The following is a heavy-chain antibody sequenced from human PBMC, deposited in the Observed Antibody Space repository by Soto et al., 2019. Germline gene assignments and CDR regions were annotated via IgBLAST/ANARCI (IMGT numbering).Heavy chain of an antibody. CDR3: ARSYPSRWLVRGYFDY. Sequence: PGGSLRLSCAASGFTFSSYAMHWVRQAPGKGLEWVAVISYDGSNKYYADSVKGRFTISRDNSKNTLYLQMNSLRAEDTAVYYCARSYPSRWLVRGYFDYWGQGTLVTVSS. D-gene: IGHD6-19*01. V-gene: IGHV3-30-3*01. CDR2: ISYDGSNK. J-gene: IGHJ4*02. CDR1: GFTFSSYA.